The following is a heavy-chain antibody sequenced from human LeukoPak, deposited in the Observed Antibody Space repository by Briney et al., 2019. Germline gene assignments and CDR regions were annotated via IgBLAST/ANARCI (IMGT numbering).Heavy chain of an antibody. CDR2: ISWDGGST. D-gene: IGHD1-26*01. CDR1: GFTFDDYT. Sequence: LAGGSLRLSCAASGFTFDDYTMHWVRQAPGKGLEWVSLISWDGGSTYYADSVKGRFTISRDNSKSSLYLQMNSLRTEDTALYYCAKDKYPATDYSGSYSSPGFFDYWGQGTLVTVSS. CDR3: AKDKYPATDYSGSYSSPGFFDY. V-gene: IGHV3-43*01. J-gene: IGHJ4*02.